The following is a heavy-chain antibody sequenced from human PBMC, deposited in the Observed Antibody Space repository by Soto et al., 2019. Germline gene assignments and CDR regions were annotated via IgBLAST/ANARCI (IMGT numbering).Heavy chain of an antibody. V-gene: IGHV1-18*01. Sequence: ASVTVSCKASGYTFTSYGISWVRQAPGQGLEWMGWISAYNGNTNYAQKLQGRVTMTTDTSTSTAYMELRSLRSDDTAVYYCARNVPYGSGSYYLYTWFDPWGQGTLVTVSS. CDR3: ARNVPYGSGSYYLYTWFDP. D-gene: IGHD3-10*01. J-gene: IGHJ5*02. CDR1: GYTFTSYG. CDR2: ISAYNGNT.